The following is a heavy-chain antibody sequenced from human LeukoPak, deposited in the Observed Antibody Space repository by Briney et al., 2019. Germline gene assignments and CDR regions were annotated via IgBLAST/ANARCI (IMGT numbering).Heavy chain of an antibody. V-gene: IGHV4-34*01. CDR1: GGSFSGYY. J-gene: IGHJ2*01. D-gene: IGHD6-19*01. Sequence: PSETLSLTCAVYGGSFSGYYWSWIRQPPGKGLEWIGEINHSGSTNYNPSLKSRVTISVDTSKNQFSLKLSSVTAADTAVYYCARGLRPRLRYSSGWATTISWYFDLWGRGTLVTVSS. CDR3: ARGLRPRLRYSSGWATTISWYFDL. CDR2: INHSGST.